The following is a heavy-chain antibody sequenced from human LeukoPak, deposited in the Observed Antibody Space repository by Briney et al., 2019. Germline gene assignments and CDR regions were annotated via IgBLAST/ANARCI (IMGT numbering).Heavy chain of an antibody. D-gene: IGHD5-24*01. CDR3: ARGMATDSYYYYYGMDV. CDR1: GYSFTSYW. Sequence: GESLKISCKGSGYSFTSYWISWVRQMPGKGLGWMGRIDPSDSYTNYSPSFQGHVTISADKSISTAYLQWSSLKASDTAMYYCARGMATDSYYYYYGMDVWGKGTTVTVSS. CDR2: IDPSDSYT. V-gene: IGHV5-10-1*01. J-gene: IGHJ6*04.